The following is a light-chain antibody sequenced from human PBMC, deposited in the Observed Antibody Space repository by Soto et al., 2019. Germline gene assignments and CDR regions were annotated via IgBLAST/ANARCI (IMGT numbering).Light chain of an antibody. J-gene: IGLJ3*02. CDR2: GNS. CDR1: SSNIGAGYD. CDR3: QSYDSSLTSWV. Sequence: QTVVTQPPSVSGAPGQRVTISCTESSSNIGAGYDVHWYQQLPGTAPKLLIYGNSNRPSGVPDRFSGSKSGTSASLAITGLQAEDEADYYCQSYDSSLTSWVFGGGTKLTV. V-gene: IGLV1-40*01.